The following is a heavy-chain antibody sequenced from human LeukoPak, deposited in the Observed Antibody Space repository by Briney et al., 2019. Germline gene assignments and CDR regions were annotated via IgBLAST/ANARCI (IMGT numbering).Heavy chain of an antibody. Sequence: GGSLRLSCAASGFTFSSYAMHWVRQAPGKGLEWVAVISYDGSNKYYADSVKGRFTISRDNSKNTLYLQMNSLRAEDTAVYYCARDLGDYYGSGPYWGQGTLVTVSS. V-gene: IGHV3-30-3*01. CDR1: GFTFSSYA. D-gene: IGHD3-10*01. J-gene: IGHJ4*02. CDR3: ARDLGDYYGSGPY. CDR2: ISYDGSNK.